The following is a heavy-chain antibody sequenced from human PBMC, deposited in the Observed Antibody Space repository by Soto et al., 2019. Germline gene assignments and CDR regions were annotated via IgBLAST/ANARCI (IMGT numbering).Heavy chain of an antibody. J-gene: IGHJ4*02. V-gene: IGHV3-30-3*01. Sequence: WSLRLSCAASGFTFSSYAMHWVRQAPGKGLEWVAVISYDGSNKYYADSVKGRFTISRDNSKNTLYLQMNSLRAEDTAVYYCARGGPHSSGWDYFDYWGQGTLVTVSS. CDR2: ISYDGSNK. CDR1: GFTFSSYA. D-gene: IGHD6-19*01. CDR3: ARGGPHSSGWDYFDY.